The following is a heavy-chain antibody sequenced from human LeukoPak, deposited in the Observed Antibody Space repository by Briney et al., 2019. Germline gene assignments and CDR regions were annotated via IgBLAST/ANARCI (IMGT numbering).Heavy chain of an antibody. D-gene: IGHD6-13*01. Sequence: ASVKVSCKASGYTFTSYGISWVRQAPGQGLEWMGWISAYNGNTNYAQKLQGRVTMTTDTSTSTAYMELRSLRSDDTAVYYCARKIKSIAAARGAFDIWGQGTMVTVSS. V-gene: IGHV1-18*01. CDR3: ARKIKSIAAARGAFDI. J-gene: IGHJ3*02. CDR2: ISAYNGNT. CDR1: GYTFTSYG.